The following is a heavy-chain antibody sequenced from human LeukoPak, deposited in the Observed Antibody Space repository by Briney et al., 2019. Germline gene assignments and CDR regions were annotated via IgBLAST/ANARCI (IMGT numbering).Heavy chain of an antibody. CDR3: AKGPYRDSNYYMDV. CDR2: ITGSGTET. CDR1: GFTFSSYA. D-gene: IGHD3-16*01. J-gene: IGHJ6*03. V-gene: IGHV3-23*01. Sequence: PGGSLRLSCAASGFTFSSYAMSWVRQAPGKGLEWVSVITGSGTETNYANSAKGRFTISRDNSKNTLYLQMNSLRAEDTALYYCAKGPYRDSNYYMDVWGKGTTDTVSS.